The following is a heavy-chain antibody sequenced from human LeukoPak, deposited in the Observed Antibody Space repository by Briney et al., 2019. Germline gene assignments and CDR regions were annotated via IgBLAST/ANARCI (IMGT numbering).Heavy chain of an antibody. CDR3: ARPLNYYYYMDF. Sequence: SETLSLTCTVSGDSISSSCYYWGWLRQPPGRGLEGIGSIYYSGSTYYNTSLESRVTIFVDTSKNQFSLKLSSVTAADTAVYYCARPLNYYYYMDFWGKGTTVTVSS. V-gene: IGHV4-39*01. CDR1: GDSISSSCYY. J-gene: IGHJ6*03. CDR2: IYYSGST.